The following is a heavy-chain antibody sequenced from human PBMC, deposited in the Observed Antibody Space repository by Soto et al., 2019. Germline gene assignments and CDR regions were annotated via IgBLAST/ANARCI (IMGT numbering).Heavy chain of an antibody. Sequence: PSETLSLTCTVSGGSISSGGYYWSWIRQHPGKGLEWIGYIYYSGSTYYNPSLKSRVTISVDTSKNQFSLKLSSVTAADTAVYYCARHQYGSSWFDPWGQGTLVTVSS. D-gene: IGHD6-13*01. V-gene: IGHV4-31*03. CDR3: ARHQYGSSWFDP. J-gene: IGHJ5*02. CDR2: IYYSGST. CDR1: GGSISSGGYY.